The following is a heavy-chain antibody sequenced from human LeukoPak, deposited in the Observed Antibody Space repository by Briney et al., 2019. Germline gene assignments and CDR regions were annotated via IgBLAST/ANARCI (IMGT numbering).Heavy chain of an antibody. Sequence: ASVKVSCKVSGYTLTELSMHWVRQAPGKGLEWMGGFDPEDGETIYAQKFQGRVTMTEDTSTDTAYMELSSLRSEDTAVYYCATDLSSGSYVGSNPEDAFDIWGQGTMVTVSS. CDR3: ATDLSSGSYVGSNPEDAFDI. D-gene: IGHD1-26*01. CDR2: FDPEDGET. V-gene: IGHV1-24*01. J-gene: IGHJ3*02. CDR1: GYTLTELS.